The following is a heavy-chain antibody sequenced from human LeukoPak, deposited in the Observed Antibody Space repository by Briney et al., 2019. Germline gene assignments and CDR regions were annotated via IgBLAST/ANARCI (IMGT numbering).Heavy chain of an antibody. CDR3: AKTVVVAATEDEYYFDY. CDR1: GSTFDDYA. Sequence: GGSLRLSXXAXGSTFDDYAMHWVRQAPGKGLEWVSGISWNSGSIGYADSVKGRFTISRDNAKNSLYLQMNSLRAEDTALYYCAKTVVVAATEDEYYFDYWGQGTLVTVSS. J-gene: IGHJ4*02. V-gene: IGHV3-9*01. D-gene: IGHD2-15*01. CDR2: ISWNSGSI.